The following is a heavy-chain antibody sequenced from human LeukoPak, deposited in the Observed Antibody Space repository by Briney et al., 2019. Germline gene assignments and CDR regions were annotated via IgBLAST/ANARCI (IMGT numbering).Heavy chain of an antibody. Sequence: DPSETLSLTCTVSGGSISSSSYYWGWIRQPPGKGLEWIGSIYYSGSTYYNPSLKSRVTISVDTSKNQFSLKLSSVTAADTAVYFCARTSSWYAGAWFDSWGQGTLVTVSS. CDR1: GGSISSSSYY. CDR2: IYYSGST. CDR3: ARTSSWYAGAWFDS. J-gene: IGHJ5*01. D-gene: IGHD6-13*01. V-gene: IGHV4-39*07.